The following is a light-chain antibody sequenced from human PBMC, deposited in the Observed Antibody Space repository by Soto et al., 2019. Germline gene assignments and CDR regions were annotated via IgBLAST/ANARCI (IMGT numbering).Light chain of an antibody. CDR3: QQYNNWPPWT. CDR2: GAS. V-gene: IGKV3-15*01. Sequence: EIVMTQSPATLSVSPGERATLSCRASQGVSSDLAWFQQKPGQAPRLLIYGASTRATGVPARFSGSGSGTEFTLTITSLQSEDLAVYYCQQYNNWPPWTFGQGTKVAIK. J-gene: IGKJ1*01. CDR1: QGVSSD.